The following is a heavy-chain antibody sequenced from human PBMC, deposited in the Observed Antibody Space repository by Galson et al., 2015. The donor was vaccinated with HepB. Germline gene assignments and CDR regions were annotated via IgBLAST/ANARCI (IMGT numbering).Heavy chain of an antibody. V-gene: IGHV3-49*03. CDR2: IRSKAYGGTT. CDR3: TRDGEYFDY. Sequence: DYAMSWFRQAPGKGLEWVGFIRSKAYGGTTEYAASVKGRFTISRDDSKSIAYLQMNSLKTEDTAVYYCTRDGEYFDYWGQGTLVTVSS. J-gene: IGHJ4*02. CDR1: DYA.